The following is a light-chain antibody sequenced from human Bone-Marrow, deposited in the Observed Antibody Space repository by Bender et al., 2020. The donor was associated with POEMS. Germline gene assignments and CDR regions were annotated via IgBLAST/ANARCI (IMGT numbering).Light chain of an antibody. CDR2: EVS. CDR3: CSYAGSSIFGV. V-gene: IGLV2-23*02. Sequence: QSALTQPASVSGSPGQSITISCTGTSSDVGTYNLVSWYQHHPGKAPKVMVYEVSKWPSGVSHRFSGSKSGNTASLTISGLQTEDEADYYCCSYAGSSIFGVFGTGTKVTVL. CDR1: SSDVGTYNL. J-gene: IGLJ1*01.